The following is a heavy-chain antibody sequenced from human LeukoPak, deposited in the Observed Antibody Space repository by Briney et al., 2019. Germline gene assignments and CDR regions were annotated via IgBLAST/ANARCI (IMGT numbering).Heavy chain of an antibody. CDR1: GFTFRSYS. CDR2: ISRGSDYI. Sequence: GRSLRLSCAASGFTFRSYSMTWVRQAPGKGLEWVSCISRGSDYIYYADSVKGRFTISRDNAKNSLYLQMNSLRAEDTAVYYCARGYGSESWSPGYWGQGTLVTVSS. D-gene: IGHD6-19*01. CDR3: ARGYGSESWSPGY. V-gene: IGHV3-21*01. J-gene: IGHJ4*02.